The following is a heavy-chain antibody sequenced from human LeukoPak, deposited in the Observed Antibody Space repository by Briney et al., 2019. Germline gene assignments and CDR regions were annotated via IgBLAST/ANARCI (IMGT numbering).Heavy chain of an antibody. CDR1: GVTLSNYA. CDR2: ISSSGSGGNT. V-gene: IGHV3-23*01. Sequence: PGGSLRLSCVASGVTLSNYAMSWARQAPGKGLEWVSGISSSGSGGNTYYADSVKGRFTISRDNSKNTLYLQMNSLRAEDTAVYYCAKDTIRDYYDSSGYQVIDYWGQGTLVTVSS. J-gene: IGHJ4*02. CDR3: AKDTIRDYYDSSGYQVIDY. D-gene: IGHD3-22*01.